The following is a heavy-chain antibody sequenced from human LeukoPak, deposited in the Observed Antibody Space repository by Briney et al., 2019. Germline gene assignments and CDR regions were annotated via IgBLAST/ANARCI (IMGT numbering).Heavy chain of an antibody. Sequence: SVKVSCKASGGTFSSYAISWVRQAPGQGLEWMGGIIPIFGTANYAQKFQGRVTITADESTSTAYMELSSLRSEDTAVYYCARDRRYSYGFDAFDIWGQGTMVTVSS. D-gene: IGHD5-18*01. CDR3: ARDRRYSYGFDAFDI. V-gene: IGHV1-69*13. CDR2: IIPIFGTA. CDR1: GGTFSSYA. J-gene: IGHJ3*02.